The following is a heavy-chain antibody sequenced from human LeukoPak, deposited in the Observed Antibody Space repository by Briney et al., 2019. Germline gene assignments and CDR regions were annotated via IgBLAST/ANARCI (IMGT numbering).Heavy chain of an antibody. V-gene: IGHV3-23*01. CDR1: GFTFSSFG. D-gene: IGHD3-22*01. J-gene: IGHJ6*03. CDR2: LSGSGGRT. Sequence: GGSLRLSCAASGFTFSSFGMSWVRQAPGRGLEWVSALSGSGGRTYYADSVKGRFTISRDNSKNTLYLQMNSLRAEDTAVYYCAKHHRYYYDSSGYTYYYYYYMDVWGKGTTVTVSS. CDR3: AKHHRYYYDSSGYTYYYYYYMDV.